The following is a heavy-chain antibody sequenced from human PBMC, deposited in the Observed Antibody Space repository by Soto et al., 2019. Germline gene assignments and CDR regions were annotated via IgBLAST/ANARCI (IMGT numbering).Heavy chain of an antibody. Sequence: GGSLRLSCAASGFTFDDYAMHWVRQAPGKGLEWVSGITWNSGRIGYADSVEGRFTISRDNAKNSLYLQMNSLRAEDTAVYYCARGSGTFDYWGQGTLVTVSS. CDR2: ITWNSGRI. CDR1: GFTFDDYA. D-gene: IGHD1-26*01. J-gene: IGHJ4*02. V-gene: IGHV3-9*01. CDR3: ARGSGTFDY.